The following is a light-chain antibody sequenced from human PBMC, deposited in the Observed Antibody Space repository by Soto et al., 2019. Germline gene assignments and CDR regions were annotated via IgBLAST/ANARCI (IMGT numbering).Light chain of an antibody. CDR2: DVS. J-gene: IGLJ2*01. V-gene: IGLV2-14*01. CDR3: SSHTSSRTLV. Sequence: QSALTQPASVSGSPGQSITISCTGTSSDVGGYNYVSWYQQHPGKAPKLMIYDVSNRPSGVSNRFSGSKSGNTASLTISGLQAEDEADYYCSSHTSSRTLVLGGGTKLTVL. CDR1: SSDVGGYNY.